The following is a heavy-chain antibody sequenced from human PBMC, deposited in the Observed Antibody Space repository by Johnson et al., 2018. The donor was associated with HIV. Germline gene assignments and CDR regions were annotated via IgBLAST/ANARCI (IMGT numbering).Heavy chain of an antibody. CDR1: GFTFSSYP. CDR2: ISYDGSNK. D-gene: IGHD5-12*01. J-gene: IGHJ3*02. CDR3: AKDRILSGYGPGAFDI. V-gene: IGHV3-30*04. Sequence: QVQLVESGGGVVQPGRSLRLSCAASGFTFSSYPMHWVRQAPGKGLEWVAVISYDGSNKYYTDSVKGRFTISRDNSKNTLYLQMNSLRAEDTAVYYCAKDRILSGYGPGAFDIWGQGTMVTVSS.